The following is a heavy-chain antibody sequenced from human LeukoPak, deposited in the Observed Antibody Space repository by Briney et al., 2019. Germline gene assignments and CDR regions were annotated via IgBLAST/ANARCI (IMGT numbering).Heavy chain of an antibody. Sequence: GGPLRLSCAAPGLIFSSYAMTWVRRAPGKGLKWVSSLSGSGGGTWYAGAVKGRFTISRDNSHNVMYLQMNSLRAEDTAVYYCAKDRTPYSRSGGYYLGAFDLWGHGTMVTVSS. CDR2: LSGSGGGT. J-gene: IGHJ3*01. V-gene: IGHV3-23*01. CDR3: AKDRTPYSRSGGYYLGAFDL. CDR1: GLIFSSYA. D-gene: IGHD3-10*01.